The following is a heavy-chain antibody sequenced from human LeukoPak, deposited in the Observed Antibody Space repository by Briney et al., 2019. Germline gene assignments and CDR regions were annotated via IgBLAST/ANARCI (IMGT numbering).Heavy chain of an antibody. CDR3: AKGGVLGRRQIAAATFDY. Sequence: PGGSLRLSCAASGFTFSSYGMHWVRLAPGKGLEWVAFIRYDGSNKYYADSVKGRFTISRDNSKNTLYLQMNSLRAEDTAVYYCAKGGVLGRRQIAAATFDYWGQGTLVTVSS. J-gene: IGHJ4*02. CDR2: IRYDGSNK. D-gene: IGHD6-13*01. V-gene: IGHV3-30*02. CDR1: GFTFSSYG.